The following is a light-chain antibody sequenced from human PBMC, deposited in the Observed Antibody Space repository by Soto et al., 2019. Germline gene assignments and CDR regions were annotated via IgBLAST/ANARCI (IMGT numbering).Light chain of an antibody. Sequence: DIVMTQSPLSLPVTPGEPASISCRSSQSLLHSNGYNYLDWYLQKPGQSPQLLIYLGSNRASGVPDRFSCSGSGTDFTLKISRVEAEDVGVYYCMQALQTPSGTFGQGTRLEIK. J-gene: IGKJ5*01. V-gene: IGKV2-28*01. CDR1: QSLLHSNGYNY. CDR2: LGS. CDR3: MQALQTPSGT.